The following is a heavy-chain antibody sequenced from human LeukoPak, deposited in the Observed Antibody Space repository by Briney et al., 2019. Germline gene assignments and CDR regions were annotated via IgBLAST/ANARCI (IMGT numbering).Heavy chain of an antibody. CDR3: ARDLLPSGKGIRKTSRLDY. V-gene: IGHV3-48*04. D-gene: IGHD2-2*01. CDR1: GFTFSSYS. CDR2: ISSSSSTI. Sequence: GGSLRLSCAASGFTFSSYSMNWVRQAPGKGLEWVSYISSSSSTIYYADSVKGRFTISRDNAKNSLYLQMNSLRAEDTAVYYCARDLLPSGKGIRKTSRLDYWGQGTLVTVSS. J-gene: IGHJ4*02.